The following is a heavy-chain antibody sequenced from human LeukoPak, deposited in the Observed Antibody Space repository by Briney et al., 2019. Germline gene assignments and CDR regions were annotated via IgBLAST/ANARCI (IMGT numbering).Heavy chain of an antibody. V-gene: IGHV3-23*01. CDR3: AKGYYGSGRYGLVAFDI. Sequence: QAGGSLRLSCAASGFPFSSYAMGWVRQAPGKGLDWVSTISGSGGNTYYADSVKGRFTISRDNSKNTLYVQMNRLRGEDTAVYYCAKGYYGSGRYGLVAFDIWGQGTMVTVSS. D-gene: IGHD3-10*01. CDR1: GFPFSSYA. CDR2: ISGSGGNT. J-gene: IGHJ3*02.